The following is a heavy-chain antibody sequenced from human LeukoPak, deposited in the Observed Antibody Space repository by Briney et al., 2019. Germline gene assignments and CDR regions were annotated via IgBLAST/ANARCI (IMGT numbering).Heavy chain of an antibody. CDR1: GGSISSYY. V-gene: IGHV4-4*07. Sequence: SETLSPTCTVSGGSISSYYWSWIRQPAGKGLEWIGHIYTSGSTNYNPSLKSRVTMSVDTSKNQFSLKLSSVTAADTAVYYCARDRVSGTIDYWGQGTLVTVSS. D-gene: IGHD1-26*01. J-gene: IGHJ4*02. CDR2: IYTSGST. CDR3: ARDRVSGTIDY.